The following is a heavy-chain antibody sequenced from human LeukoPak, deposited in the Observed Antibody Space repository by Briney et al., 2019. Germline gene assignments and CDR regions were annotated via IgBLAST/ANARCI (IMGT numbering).Heavy chain of an antibody. D-gene: IGHD3-22*01. Sequence: SVKVSCKASGYTFTSYAISWVRQAPGQGLEWMGGIIPIFGTANYAQKFQGRVTITADKSTSTAYMELSSLRSEDTAVYYCASLYYYDNSGYYLGSRHFHHWGQGTLVTVSS. CDR2: IIPIFGTA. J-gene: IGHJ1*01. CDR1: GYTFTSYA. V-gene: IGHV1-69*06. CDR3: ASLYYYDNSGYYLGSRHFHH.